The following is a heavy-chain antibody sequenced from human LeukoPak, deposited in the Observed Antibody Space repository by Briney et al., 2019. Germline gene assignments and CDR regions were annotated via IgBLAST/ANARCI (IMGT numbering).Heavy chain of an antibody. D-gene: IGHD3/OR15-3a*01. CDR3: ARDQYDTWSRRGNFDP. V-gene: IGHV3-7*03. Sequence: GGSLRLSCVASRFTFGKYWMSWVRQAPGKGLEWVANIKLDGGEKNYVDSVKGRFTISRDNTKNSLYLQMNSLRAEDTAVFYCARDQYDTWSRRGNFDPWGQGTLVIVSS. CDR1: RFTFGKYW. CDR2: IKLDGGEK. J-gene: IGHJ5*02.